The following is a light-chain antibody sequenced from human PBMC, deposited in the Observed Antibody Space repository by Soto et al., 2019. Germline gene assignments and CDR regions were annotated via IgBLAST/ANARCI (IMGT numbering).Light chain of an antibody. CDR1: SSNIGAGYD. V-gene: IGLV1-40*01. CDR3: QSYDSSLSALYV. J-gene: IGLJ1*01. CDR2: GNS. Sequence: QSVLTQPPSVSGAPGQRVTISGTGSSSNIGAGYDVHWYQQLPGTAPKLLIYGNSNRPSGVPDRFAGSKSGTSASLAITGLQAEYEADYYCQSYDSSLSALYVFGTGTKLTVL.